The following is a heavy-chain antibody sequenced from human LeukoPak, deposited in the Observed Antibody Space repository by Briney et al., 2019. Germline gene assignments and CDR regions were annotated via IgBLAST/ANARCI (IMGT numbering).Heavy chain of an antibody. J-gene: IGHJ4*02. CDR1: GFTVSGNY. CDR3: GTGYNIGWYPFDY. V-gene: IGHV3-66*01. CDR2: IYSGGTT. Sequence: AGGSLRLSCAASGFTVSGNYMSWVRQAPGKGLEWVSVIYSGGTTYHADSVRGRFTISRDNSKNTLYLQMNSLRAEDTAVYYCGTGYNIGWYPFDYWGQGTLVTVSS. D-gene: IGHD6-19*01.